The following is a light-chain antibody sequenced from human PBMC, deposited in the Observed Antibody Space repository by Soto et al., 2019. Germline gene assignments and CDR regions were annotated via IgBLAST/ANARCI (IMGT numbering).Light chain of an antibody. V-gene: IGLV2-8*01. CDR2: EVS. CDR1: SSDVGGYNY. J-gene: IGLJ3*02. Sequence: QSALTQPPSASGSPGQSVTISCTGTSSDVGGYNYVSWYQQHPGKAPKLMIYEVSKRPSGVPDRFSGSKSGNTASLTVSGLQAEDEADYYYSSYAGSNNLWFGGGTKLTVL. CDR3: SSYAGSNNLW.